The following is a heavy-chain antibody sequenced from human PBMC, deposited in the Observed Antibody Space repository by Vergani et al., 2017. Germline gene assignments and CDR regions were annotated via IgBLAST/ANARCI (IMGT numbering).Heavy chain of an antibody. CDR1: GGSISSYY. CDR2: IYYSGST. Sequence: QVQLQESGPGLVKPSETLSLTCTVSGGSISSYYWSWIRQPPGKGLEWIGYIYYSGSTNYNPSLKSRVTISVDTSKTQFSLKLSSVTAADTAVYYCARVGGRRYCTNGVCYYYYYMDVWGKGTTVTVSS. CDR3: ARVGGRRYCTNGVCYYYYYMDV. V-gene: IGHV4-59*01. J-gene: IGHJ6*03. D-gene: IGHD2-8*01.